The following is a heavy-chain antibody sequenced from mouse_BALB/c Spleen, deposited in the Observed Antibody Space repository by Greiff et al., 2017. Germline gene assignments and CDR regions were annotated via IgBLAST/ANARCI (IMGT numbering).Heavy chain of an antibody. CDR1: GYTFSSYW. Sequence: QVQLQQSGAELMKPGASVKISCKATGYTFSSYWIEWVKQRPGHGLEWIGEILPGSGSTNYNEKFKGKATFTADTSSNTAYMQLSSLTSEDSAVYYCARKRQLGLGFAYWGQGTLVTVSA. J-gene: IGHJ3*01. CDR3: ARKRQLGLGFAY. D-gene: IGHD3-2*01. V-gene: IGHV1-9*01. CDR2: ILPGSGST.